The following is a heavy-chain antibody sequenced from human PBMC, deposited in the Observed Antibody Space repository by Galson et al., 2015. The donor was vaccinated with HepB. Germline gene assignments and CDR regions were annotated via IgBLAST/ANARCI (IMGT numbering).Heavy chain of an antibody. V-gene: IGHV1-69*13. Sequence: SVKVSCKASGGTFSSYAISWVRQAPGQGLEWMGGINPNFGTANYAQKFQGRVTITADESTSTAYMELSSLRSEDTAVYYCARVSSSWQDVFDFWGQGTMVTVSS. CDR3: ARVSSSWQDVFDF. CDR2: INPNFGTA. J-gene: IGHJ3*01. D-gene: IGHD6-13*01. CDR1: GGTFSSYA.